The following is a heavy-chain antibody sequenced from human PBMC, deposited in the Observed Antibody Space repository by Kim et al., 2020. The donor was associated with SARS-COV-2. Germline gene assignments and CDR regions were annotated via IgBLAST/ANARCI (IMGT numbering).Heavy chain of an antibody. J-gene: IGHJ4*02. CDR3: ARVHSDIVVVPAAIDGVAFDY. CDR1: GFTFSSYS. V-gene: IGHV3-21*01. D-gene: IGHD2-2*01. CDR2: ISSSSSYI. Sequence: GGSLRLSCAASGFTFSSYSMNWVRQAPGKGLEWVSSISSSSSYIYYADSVKGRFTISRDNAKNSLYLQMNSLRAEDTAVYYCARVHSDIVVVPAAIDGVAFDYWGQGTLVTVSS.